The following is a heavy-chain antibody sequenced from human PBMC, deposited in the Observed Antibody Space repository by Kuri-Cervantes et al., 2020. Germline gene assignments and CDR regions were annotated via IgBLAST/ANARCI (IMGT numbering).Heavy chain of an antibody. CDR1: GDSISTSSYY. CDR2: IYNSGYT. V-gene: IGHV4-39*01. J-gene: IGHJ5*02. D-gene: IGHD6-6*01. CDR3: ARYLGAGRRNWFDA. Sequence: SETLSLTCTVSGDSISTSSYYWGWVRQPPGKGLEWIGTIYNSGYTSYNPSLKSRVTISVDTSKNQFSLNLISVTAADTAVYFCARYLGAGRRNWFDAWGQGTLVTVSS.